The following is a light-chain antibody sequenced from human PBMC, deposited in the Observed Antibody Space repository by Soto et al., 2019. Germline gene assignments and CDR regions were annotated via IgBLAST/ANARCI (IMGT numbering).Light chain of an antibody. Sequence: QSVLTQPASVSGSPGQSITISCTATTSDVGSFNYVSWYQHHPGKAPKLMIYEGSKRPSGVSNRFSGSKSGNTASLTISGLQAEDEADYYCCSYAGSSAYVFGTGTKVTVL. J-gene: IGLJ1*01. CDR3: CSYAGSSAYV. CDR1: TSDVGSFNY. CDR2: EGS. V-gene: IGLV2-23*01.